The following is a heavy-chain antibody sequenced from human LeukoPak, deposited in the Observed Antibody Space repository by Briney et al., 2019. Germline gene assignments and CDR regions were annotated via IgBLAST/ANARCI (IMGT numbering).Heavy chain of an antibody. CDR2: ISYDGSNK. CDR3: AKTPDGGNTYYFDY. Sequence: GGSLRLSCAASGFTFSSYGMHWVRQAPGKGLEWVAVISYDGSNKYYADSVKGRFTISRDNSKNTLYLQMNSLRAEDTAVYYCAKTPDGGNTYYFDYWGQGTLVTVSS. D-gene: IGHD4-23*01. CDR1: GFTFSSYG. J-gene: IGHJ4*02. V-gene: IGHV3-30*18.